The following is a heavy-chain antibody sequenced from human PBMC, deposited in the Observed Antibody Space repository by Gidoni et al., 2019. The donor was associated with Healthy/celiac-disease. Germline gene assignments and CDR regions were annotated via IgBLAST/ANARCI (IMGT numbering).Heavy chain of an antibody. CDR2: IKQDGSEK. D-gene: IGHD2-15*01. Sequence: EVQLVESGGGLVQPGGSLRLSCAASGSTFSSYWMSWVRQAPGKGLEWVANIKQDGSEKYYVDSVKGRFTISRDNAKNSLYLQMNSLRAEDTAVYYCAREGAPSDDHLLWDDAFDIWGQGTMVTVSS. CDR3: AREGAPSDDHLLWDDAFDI. J-gene: IGHJ3*02. V-gene: IGHV3-7*01. CDR1: GSTFSSYW.